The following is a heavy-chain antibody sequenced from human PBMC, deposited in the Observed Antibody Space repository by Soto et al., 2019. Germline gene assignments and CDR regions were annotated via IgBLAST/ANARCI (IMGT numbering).Heavy chain of an antibody. CDR3: ARDTSLLGLDY. CDR1: GLTFSSYS. J-gene: IGHJ4*02. CDR2: ISPSGSTI. D-gene: IGHD2-15*01. V-gene: IGHV3-48*02. Sequence: EVQLVESGGGLVQPGGSLRLSCAASGLTFSSYSMNWVRQAPGKGLEWASYISPSGSTIYYADSVKGRFTISRDNAKNSLYLLMNSLRDEDTAVYYCARDTSLLGLDYWGQGTLVTVSS.